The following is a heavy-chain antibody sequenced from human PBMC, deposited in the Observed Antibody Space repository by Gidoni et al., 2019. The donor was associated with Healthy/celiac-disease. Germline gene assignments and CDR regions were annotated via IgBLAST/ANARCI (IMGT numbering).Heavy chain of an antibody. D-gene: IGHD6-19*01. CDR2: IYYSGST. CDR1: GGSISSYY. J-gene: IGHJ4*02. V-gene: IGHV4-59*01. CDR3: ARVGSYSSGWYVYYFDY. Sequence: QVQLQESGPGLVKPSETLSLTCTVSGGSISSYYWSWIRQPPGKGLEWIGYIYYSGSTNYNPSLKSRVTISVDTSKNQFSLKLSSVTAADTAVYYCARVGSYSSGWYVYYFDYWGQGTLVTVSS.